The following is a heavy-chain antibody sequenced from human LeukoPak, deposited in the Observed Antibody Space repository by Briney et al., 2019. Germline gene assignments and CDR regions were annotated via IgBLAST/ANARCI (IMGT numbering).Heavy chain of an antibody. J-gene: IGHJ3*02. CDR3: ARVYRRNGLNFDGFDI. CDR2: VYSSGSA. Sequence: SETLSLTCIVSSGSINSDGYYWSWIRQPAGKGLEWIGRVYSSGSANYSPSLNNRVSISIDTSKNQFSLRLNSVTAADTAVYYCARVYRRNGLNFDGFDIWGQGTMVTVSS. CDR1: SGSINSDGYY. D-gene: IGHD5-24*01. V-gene: IGHV4-61*02.